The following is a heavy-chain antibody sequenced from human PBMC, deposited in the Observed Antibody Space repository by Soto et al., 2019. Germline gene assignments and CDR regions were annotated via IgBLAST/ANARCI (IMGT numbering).Heavy chain of an antibody. J-gene: IGHJ6*02. D-gene: IGHD3-10*01. V-gene: IGHV1-18*01. CDR1: GYTFITYG. CDR3: ARDKRIYGSYGSGSYYIPKEYYYYYYGMDV. CDR2: ISSYNGNT. Sequence: GASVKVSCKASGYTFITYGISWVRQAPGQGLEWMGWISSYNGNTNYAQNLQGRVTMTTDTSTTTAYMELRSLRSDDTAVYYCARDKRIYGSYGSGSYYIPKEYYYYYYGMDVWGQGTTVTVSS.